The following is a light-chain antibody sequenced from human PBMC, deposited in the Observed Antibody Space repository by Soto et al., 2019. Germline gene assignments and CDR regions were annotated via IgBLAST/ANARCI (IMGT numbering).Light chain of an antibody. J-gene: IGKJ4*01. CDR1: QVISSW. CDR2: AAS. Sequence: RMTQSPGSVSASVGDTVTITCRASQVISSWLAWYQQKPGKAPNLLIYAASNLQSGVPSRFSGSESGTEFTLTISSLQPEDFATYYCQQASSFPLTFGGGTKVDIK. CDR3: QQASSFPLT. V-gene: IGKV1-12*01.